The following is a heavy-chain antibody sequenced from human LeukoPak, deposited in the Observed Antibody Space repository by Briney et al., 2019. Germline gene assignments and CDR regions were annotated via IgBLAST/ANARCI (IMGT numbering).Heavy chain of an antibody. CDR2: ISPYNGNT. J-gene: IGHJ6*02. CDR3: ARTIPESSSWYYYYYYGMDV. V-gene: IGHV1-18*01. D-gene: IGHD6-13*01. Sequence: RASVKVSCKASGYTFTSYGISWVRQAPGQGPEWMGWISPYNGNTNYAQKLQGRVTMTTDTSTSTAYMELRSLRSDDTAVYYCARTIPESSSWYYYYYYGMDVWGQGTTVIVSS. CDR1: GYTFTSYG.